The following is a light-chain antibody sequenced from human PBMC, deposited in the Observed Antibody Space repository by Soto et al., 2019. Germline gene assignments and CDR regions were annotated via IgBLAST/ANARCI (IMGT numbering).Light chain of an antibody. CDR2: GAS. CDR1: QSVGTK. CDR3: QQYSSWLWT. J-gene: IGKJ1*01. Sequence: IVMTQSPATLSVSPGERANLSCRASQSVGTKLAWYQQTPGQAPRLLIYGASNRATGVPARISGSVSGTEFTLTIPSLQYEAFAIYYCQQYSSWLWTVGNGTKVDSK. V-gene: IGKV3-15*01.